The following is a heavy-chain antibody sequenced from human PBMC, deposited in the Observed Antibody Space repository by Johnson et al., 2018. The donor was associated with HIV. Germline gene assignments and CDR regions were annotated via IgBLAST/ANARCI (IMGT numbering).Heavy chain of an antibody. V-gene: IGHV3-33*08. Sequence: QVQLVESGGGVVQPGRSLRLSCAASGFTFSSYAMHWVRQAPGKGLEWVAFIRYDGSNKYYVDSVKGRFTISRDNAKNSLYLQMNSLRAEDTAVYYCARGVKQQLNVVDAFDIWGQGTKVTVSS. CDR1: GFTFSSYA. CDR3: ARGVKQQLNVVDAFDI. D-gene: IGHD6-13*01. CDR2: IRYDGSNK. J-gene: IGHJ3*02.